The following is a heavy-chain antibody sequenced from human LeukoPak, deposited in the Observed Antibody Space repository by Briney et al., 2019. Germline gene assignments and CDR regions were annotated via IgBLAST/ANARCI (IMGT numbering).Heavy chain of an antibody. J-gene: IGHJ4*02. CDR3: ASRDYSGRHFDY. Sequence: SETLSLTCAVSGDSISRYYSSWVRQPPGKGLEWIGYMYYSGSTNYNPSLKSRVTISVDTSKNQFSLKLSSVTAADTAMYYCASRDYSGRHFDYWGQGTLVTVSS. CDR2: MYYSGST. D-gene: IGHD4-23*01. CDR1: GDSISRYY. V-gene: IGHV4-59*01.